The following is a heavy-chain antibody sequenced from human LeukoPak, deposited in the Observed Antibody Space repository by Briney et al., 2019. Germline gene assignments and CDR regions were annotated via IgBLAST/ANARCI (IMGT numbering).Heavy chain of an antibody. CDR2: IVSSSGST. Sequence: GESLRLSCAASGFSFSNYAMSWVRQAPGKGLEWVSLIVSSSGSTFYADSVKGRFTISRDNSKNTLYLQMNSLRAEDTAVYYCAKGAYDYVELGYFDYWGQGTLVTVSS. J-gene: IGHJ4*02. CDR1: GFSFSNYA. V-gene: IGHV3-23*01. CDR3: AKGAYDYVELGYFDY. D-gene: IGHD5-12*01.